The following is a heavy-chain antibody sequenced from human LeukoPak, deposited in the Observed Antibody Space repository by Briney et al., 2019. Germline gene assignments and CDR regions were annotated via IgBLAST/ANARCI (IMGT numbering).Heavy chain of an antibody. J-gene: IGHJ4*02. V-gene: IGHV4-31*03. D-gene: IGHD3-16*02. CDR3: ARASRLGELSLGY. CDR2: IYFTGTT. Sequence: RSQTLSLTCTVSGGSINSGGHYWSWIRQHPGKGLEWIGYIYFTGTTYYNPSLKSRLTVSLGTSKNQFSLMLTSVTAADTTVYYCARASRLGELSLGYWGQGTPVTLSS. CDR1: GGSINSGGHY.